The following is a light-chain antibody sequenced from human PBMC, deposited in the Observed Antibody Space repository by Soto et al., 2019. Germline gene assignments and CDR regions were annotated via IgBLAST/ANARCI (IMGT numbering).Light chain of an antibody. Sequence: DIVMTQSPDSLAVSLGERAAINCKSSQSILSSSNNKNYLAWYQQKPRQPPKLLIYWASTRESGVPDRFGGSGSATDFTLTSSSLQAADVAVYYCQQYYATPTFGQGTKVEIK. CDR2: WAS. CDR3: QQYYATPT. V-gene: IGKV4-1*01. CDR1: QSILSSSNNKNY. J-gene: IGKJ1*01.